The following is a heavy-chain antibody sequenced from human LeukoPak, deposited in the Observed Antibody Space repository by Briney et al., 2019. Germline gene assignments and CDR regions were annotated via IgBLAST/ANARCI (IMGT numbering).Heavy chain of an antibody. V-gene: IGHV3-21*01. CDR2: ISSSSSYI. D-gene: IGHD3-22*01. CDR1: GFTSSSYS. J-gene: IGHJ4*02. CDR3: ARSYDSSGYFDY. Sequence: GGSLRLSCAASGFTSSSYSMNWVRQAPGKGLEWVSSISSSSSYIYYADSVKGRFTISRDNAKNSLYLQMNSLRAEDTAVYYCARSYDSSGYFDYWGQGTLVTVSS.